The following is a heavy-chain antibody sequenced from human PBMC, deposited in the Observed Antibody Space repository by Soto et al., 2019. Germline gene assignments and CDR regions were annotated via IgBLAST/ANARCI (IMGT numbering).Heavy chain of an antibody. CDR2: FNAGNGNT. J-gene: IGHJ4*02. Sequence: ASVKVSCKASGYAFTSYAMHWVRPAPGQRLEWMGWFNAGNGNTKYSQKFQGRVTITRDTTASTAYMELSSLRYEDRAVYYCARLGYCSSTSCYHTPIDYWGQGTLVTVSS. D-gene: IGHD2-2*01. CDR1: GYAFTSYA. V-gene: IGHV1-3*01. CDR3: ARLGYCSSTSCYHTPIDY.